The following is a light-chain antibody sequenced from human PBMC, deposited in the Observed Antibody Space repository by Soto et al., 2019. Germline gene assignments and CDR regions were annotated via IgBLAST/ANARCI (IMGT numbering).Light chain of an antibody. J-gene: IGLJ3*02. CDR2: EVI. CDR1: SSDVGGYNY. CDR3: DSDTNDSTWV. Sequence: QSALTQPASVSGSPGQSITISCTGTSSDVGGYNYVSWYQHHPGKAPKLIIYEVIHRPSGISNRFSGSKSGNTASLTISGLQAEYEADYYCDSDTNDSTWVFGGGTKLTVL. V-gene: IGLV2-14*01.